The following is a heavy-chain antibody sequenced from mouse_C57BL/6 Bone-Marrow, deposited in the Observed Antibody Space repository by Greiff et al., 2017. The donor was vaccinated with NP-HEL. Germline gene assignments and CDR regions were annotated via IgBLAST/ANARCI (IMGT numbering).Heavy chain of an antibody. CDR1: GFNIKNTY. D-gene: IGHD1-1*01. CDR2: IDPANGNT. J-gene: IGHJ3*01. Sequence: VQLQQSVAELVRPGASVKLSCTASGFNIKNTYMHWVKQRPEQGLEWIGRIDPANGNTKYAPKFQGKATITADTSSNTAYLQLSSLTSEDDAIYYCAGFYDCGSRGCAYWGRGTLVTVSA. V-gene: IGHV14-3*01. CDR3: AGFYDCGSRGCAY.